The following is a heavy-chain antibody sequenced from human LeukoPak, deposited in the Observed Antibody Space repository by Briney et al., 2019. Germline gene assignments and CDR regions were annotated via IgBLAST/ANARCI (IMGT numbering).Heavy chain of an antibody. J-gene: IGHJ4*02. CDR1: GFTFSRYW. CDR3: ARDSPGYGGYSY. V-gene: IGHV3-7*04. Sequence: GGSLRLSCTASGFTFSRYWMNWVRQAPGKGLEWVANIKEDGSAKYYVDSMKGRFTISRDNAKKSLYLQINSLRAEDTAVYYCARDSPGYGGYSYWGQGTLVTVSS. CDR2: IKEDGSAK. D-gene: IGHD5-12*01.